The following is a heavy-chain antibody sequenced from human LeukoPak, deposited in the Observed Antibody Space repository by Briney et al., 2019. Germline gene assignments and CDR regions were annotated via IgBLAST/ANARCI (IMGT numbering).Heavy chain of an antibody. Sequence: GGSLRLSCAASGFTFGGYWMSWVRQAPGKGLEWVATIHQDGSDKYYVDSVKGRFTISKDNAKNSLSPQMNSLRDEDTAVYYCARAPFYFDYWGQGTVVTVSS. V-gene: IGHV3-7*04. J-gene: IGHJ4*02. CDR1: GFTFGGYW. CDR2: IHQDGSDK. CDR3: ARAPFYFDY.